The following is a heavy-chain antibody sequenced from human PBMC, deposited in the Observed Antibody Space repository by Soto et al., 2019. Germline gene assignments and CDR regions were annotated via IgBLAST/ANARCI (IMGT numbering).Heavy chain of an antibody. CDR1: GFTFSSYA. V-gene: IGHV3-30-3*01. Sequence: QVQLVESGGGVIQHGRSLRLSCSASGFTFSSYAMHWVRQAPGKGLERVAVISYDGSNKYYADSVKGRFTISRDNSKNTLYLQMNSLRAEDTAVYYCASQPNYGGGYWGQGTLVTVSS. CDR3: ASQPNYGGGY. D-gene: IGHD4-17*01. CDR2: ISYDGSNK. J-gene: IGHJ4*02.